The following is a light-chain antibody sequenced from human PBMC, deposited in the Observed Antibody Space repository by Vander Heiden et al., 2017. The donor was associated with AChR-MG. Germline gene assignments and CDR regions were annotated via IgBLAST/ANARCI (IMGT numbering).Light chain of an antibody. CDR1: SSDVGGYNY. J-gene: IGLJ2*01. Sequence: QSALTQPVSVSGSPGQSLTISCTGTSSDVGGYNYVSWYQQHPGKAPKLMIYDVSKRPSGVSNRFSGSKSGNTASLTISGLQAEDEADYYCSSYTSSSTVVFGGGTKLTVL. CDR3: SSYTSSSTVV. V-gene: IGLV2-14*03. CDR2: DVS.